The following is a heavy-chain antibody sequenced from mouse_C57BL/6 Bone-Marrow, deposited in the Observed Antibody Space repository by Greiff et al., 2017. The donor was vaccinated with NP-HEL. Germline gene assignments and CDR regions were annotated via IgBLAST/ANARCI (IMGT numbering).Heavy chain of an antibody. CDR1: GFSLTSYG. J-gene: IGHJ4*01. Sequence: VKLVESGPGLVQPSQSLSITCTVSGFSLTSYGVHWVRQSPGKGLEWLGVIWRGGSTDYNAAFMSRLSITKDNSKSQVFFKMNSLQADDTAIYYCAKKPHYYGSRASYAMDYWGQGTSVTVSS. D-gene: IGHD1-1*01. CDR3: AKKPHYYGSRASYAMDY. CDR2: IWRGGST. V-gene: IGHV2-5*01.